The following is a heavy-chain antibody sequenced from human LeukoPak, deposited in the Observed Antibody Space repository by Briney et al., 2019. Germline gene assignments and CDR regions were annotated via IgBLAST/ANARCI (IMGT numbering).Heavy chain of an antibody. CDR3: VRGGWELDY. CDR2: IKEDRTAD. CDR1: GFSVRDFW. J-gene: IGHJ4*02. D-gene: IGHD1-1*01. V-gene: IGHV3-7*01. Sequence: PGGSLRLSCAASGFSVRDFWMAWVRQAPGKGLEWVAHIKEDRTADYYVDSVKGRFSISKDDGKNSLHHQMNSLRVEDAAVYYCVRGGWELDYWGQGTLVTVCS.